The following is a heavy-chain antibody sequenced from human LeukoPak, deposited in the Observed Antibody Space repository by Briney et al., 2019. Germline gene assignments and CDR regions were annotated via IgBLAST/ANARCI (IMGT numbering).Heavy chain of an antibody. J-gene: IGHJ4*02. CDR2: VYYNGST. Sequence: SETLSLTCTVSDGSISTYYWSWIRQPPGKGLEWIGFVYYNGSTTYNPSLKSRITISVDTSKNQFSLKLTSVTAADTAVYYCARHVGSTTPFDYWGQGTLVTVSS. CDR3: ARHVGSTTPFDY. D-gene: IGHD1-26*01. CDR1: DGSISTYY. V-gene: IGHV4-59*01.